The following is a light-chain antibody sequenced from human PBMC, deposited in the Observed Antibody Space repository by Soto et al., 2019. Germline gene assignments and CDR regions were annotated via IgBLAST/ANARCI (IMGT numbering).Light chain of an antibody. J-gene: IGKJ4*01. CDR3: MQALQPLT. CDR2: LGS. V-gene: IGKV2-28*01. Sequence: DIVMTQSPLSLPVTPGEPASISCRSSQSLLHSNGYNYLDWYLQKPGQSPQLLIYLGSNRASGVPDRCSGSGSGTDFTLKISRVEAEDVRVYYCMQALQPLTFGGGTKVEIK. CDR1: QSLLHSNGYNY.